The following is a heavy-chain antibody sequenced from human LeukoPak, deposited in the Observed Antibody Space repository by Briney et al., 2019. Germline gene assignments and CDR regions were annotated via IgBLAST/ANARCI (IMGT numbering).Heavy chain of an antibody. CDR2: IIPIFGTA. CDR1: GGTFSSYA. V-gene: IGHV1-69*13. CDR3: ARSRGLYDSSGYDAFDI. J-gene: IGHJ3*02. Sequence: ASVKVSCKASGGTFSSYAISWVRQAPGQGLEWMGGIIPIFGTANYAQKFQGRVTITADESTSTAYMELSSLRSEDTAVYYCARSRGLYDSSGYDAFDIWGQGTMVTVSS. D-gene: IGHD3-22*01.